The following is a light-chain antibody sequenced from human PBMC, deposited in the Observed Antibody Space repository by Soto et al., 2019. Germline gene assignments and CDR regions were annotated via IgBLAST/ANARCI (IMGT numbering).Light chain of an antibody. CDR2: GIS. J-gene: IGKJ5*01. Sequence: KEMKTSPDALSVYPRESGTLYCRPSQSVNSNHLAWYQQKPGQAPRLLIYGISKRATDIPDRFSGSGSGTEFTLTTCSLQPEDCATYCCPLHGQRPISSGHGTRLEIK. CDR3: PLHGQRPIS. V-gene: IGKV3D-15*01. CDR1: QSVNSN.